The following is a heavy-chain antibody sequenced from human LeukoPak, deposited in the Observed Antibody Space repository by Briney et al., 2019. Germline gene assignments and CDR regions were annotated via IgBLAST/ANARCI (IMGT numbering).Heavy chain of an antibody. V-gene: IGHV7-4-1*02. D-gene: IGHD6-13*01. CDR1: GYTFTRPS. CDR3: AREGAAAGTIHIDY. CDR2: INTNTGNP. J-gene: IGHJ4*02. Sequence: ASVKVSCKASGYTFTRPSMNWVRQAPGQGLEWMGWINTNTGNPTYAQGFTGRFVFSLDTSVSTAYLQISSLKAEDTAVYYCAREGAAAGTIHIDYWGQGTLVTVSS.